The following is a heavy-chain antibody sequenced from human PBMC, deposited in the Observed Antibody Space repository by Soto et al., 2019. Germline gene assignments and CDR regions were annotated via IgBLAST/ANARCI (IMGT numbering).Heavy chain of an antibody. CDR2: INWKSGSI. V-gene: IGHV3-9*01. D-gene: IGHD3-16*01. CDR3: AKDLGTRRGGGY. J-gene: IGHJ4*02. Sequence: EVQLVESGGGLVQPGRSLRLSCVASGFTFDDYGMHWVRQAPGKGLEWVSGINWKSGSIGYADSVKGRFTISRDNAKNSLYLQRNSLRVEDTTLYLCAKDLGTRRGGGYWGQGTLVTVSS. CDR1: GFTFDDYG.